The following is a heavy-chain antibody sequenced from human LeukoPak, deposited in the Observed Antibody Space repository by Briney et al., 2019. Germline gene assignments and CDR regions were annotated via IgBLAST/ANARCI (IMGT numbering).Heavy chain of an antibody. CDR3: VTRISGVAY. V-gene: IGHV3-15*01. D-gene: IGHD1-26*01. Sequence: GGSPRLSCAASGFIFKNAWMTWVRQAPGKGLEWVGRVKSKTDGETTDYTAPVKGRFIVSRDDSKNTLFLEMNSLKTEDTAVYFCVTRISGVAYWGQGTLVTVPS. CDR2: VKSKTDGETT. J-gene: IGHJ4*02. CDR1: GFIFKNAW.